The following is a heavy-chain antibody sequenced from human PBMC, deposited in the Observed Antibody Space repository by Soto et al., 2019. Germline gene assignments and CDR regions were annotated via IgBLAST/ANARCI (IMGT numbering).Heavy chain of an antibody. CDR3: ARARTLYSYGYGPFAY. J-gene: IGHJ4*02. CDR1: GGSFSGYY. V-gene: IGHV4-34*01. CDR2: INHSGST. D-gene: IGHD5-18*01. Sequence: SETLSLTCAVYGGSFSGYYWSWIRQPPGRGLGWIGEINHSGSTNYNPSLKSRVTISVDTSKNQFSLKLSSVTAADTAVYYCARARTLYSYGYGPFAYWGQGTLVTVSS.